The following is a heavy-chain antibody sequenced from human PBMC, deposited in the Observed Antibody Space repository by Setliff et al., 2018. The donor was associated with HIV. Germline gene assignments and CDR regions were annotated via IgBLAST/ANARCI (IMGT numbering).Heavy chain of an antibody. D-gene: IGHD1-1*01. CDR1: GDSVSSRSYY. V-gene: IGHV4-61*02. CDR3: AQLGMVDDFDY. Sequence: PSETLSLTCTVSGDSVSSRSYYWSWIRQPAGKGLEWIGRIYTSGSTNYNPSLKSRVTMSVDTSKNQFFLKLNSLTAADTAVYYCAQLGMVDDFDYWGQGTLVTVSP. J-gene: IGHJ4*02. CDR2: IYTSGST.